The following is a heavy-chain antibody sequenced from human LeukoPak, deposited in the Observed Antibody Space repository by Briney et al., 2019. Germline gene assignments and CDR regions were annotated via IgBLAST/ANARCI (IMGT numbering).Heavy chain of an antibody. CDR1: GFTFSDYY. J-gene: IGHJ4*02. CDR2: ISSSGSTI. V-gene: IGHV3-11*04. D-gene: IGHD6-13*01. CDR3: ARDQGSSWYTDY. Sequence: PGGSLRLSCAASGFTFSDYYMSWIRQAPGKGLEWVSYISSSGSTIEYADSVKGRFTISRDNAKNSLYLQMNSLTAEDTAVYYCARDQGSSWYTDYWGQGTLVTVSS.